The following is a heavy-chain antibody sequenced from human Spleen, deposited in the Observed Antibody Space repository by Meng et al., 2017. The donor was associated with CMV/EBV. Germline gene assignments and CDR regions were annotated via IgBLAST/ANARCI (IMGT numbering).Heavy chain of an antibody. V-gene: IGHV4-59*01. Sequence: SETLSLTCTVSGGSINTYYWNWIRQPPGKGLEWIGYIYYTGSTNYNPSLKSRLTLSMDTSKNQFSLELGSVTAADTALYYCARDRAAVGYYYYTMDAWGQGTTVTVSS. D-gene: IGHD2-15*01. CDR3: ARDRAAVGYYYYTMDA. CDR2: IYYTGST. CDR1: GGSINTYY. J-gene: IGHJ6*02.